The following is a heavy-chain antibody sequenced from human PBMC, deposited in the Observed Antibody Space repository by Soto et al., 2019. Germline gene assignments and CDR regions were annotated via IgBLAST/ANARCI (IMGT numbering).Heavy chain of an antibody. D-gene: IGHD6-19*01. J-gene: IGHJ6*02. CDR1: GYTFTSYG. CDR3: ASFLAVAGTYYYYGMDV. V-gene: IGHV1-18*01. CDR2: ISAYNGNT. Sequence: ASVKVSCKASGYTFTSYGISWVRQAPGQGLEWMGWISAYNGNTNYAQKLQGRVTMTTETSTSTAYMELRSLRSDDTAVYYCASFLAVAGTYYYYGMDVWGQGTTVTVSS.